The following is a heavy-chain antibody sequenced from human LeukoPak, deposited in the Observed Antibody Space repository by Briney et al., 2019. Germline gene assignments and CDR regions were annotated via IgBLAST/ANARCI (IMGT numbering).Heavy chain of an antibody. CDR2: ISGGGGST. J-gene: IGHJ5*02. Sequence: PGGSLRLSCAASGFTFSTFAMSWVRQTPGKGLEWVSVISGGGGSTYYADSVKGRFTISRDNSKNTLYLLMSSLRAEDTAVYYCVKRFDPWGQGTLVTVSS. V-gene: IGHV3-23*01. CDR3: VKRFDP. CDR1: GFTFSTFA.